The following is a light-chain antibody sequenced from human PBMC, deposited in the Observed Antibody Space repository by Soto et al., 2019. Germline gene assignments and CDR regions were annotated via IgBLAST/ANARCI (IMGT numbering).Light chain of an antibody. CDR1: STDVGGYDY. CDR2: DVN. Sequence: QSALTQPASVSGSPGQSITISCTGTSTDVGGYDYVSWFRQHPGKAPKLMIYDVNNRPSGVSNRFSGSKSGNTASLTISGLQAEDEGDYYCSSYTSSSTRVFGGGTKVTVL. CDR3: SSYTSSSTRV. J-gene: IGLJ3*02. V-gene: IGLV2-14*01.